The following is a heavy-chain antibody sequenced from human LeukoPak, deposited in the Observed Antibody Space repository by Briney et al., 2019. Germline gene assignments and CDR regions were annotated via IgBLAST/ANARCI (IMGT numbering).Heavy chain of an antibody. Sequence: GASVKVSCKASGYTFTGYYMHWVRQAPGQGLEWMGWINPNSGGTNFAQKFQGRVTMTRDTSISTAYMELSRLRSDDTAVYYCARARLVAAGATNRFDPWGQGTLVTVSS. CDR3: ARARLVAAGATNRFDP. D-gene: IGHD6-13*01. CDR1: GYTFTGYY. J-gene: IGHJ5*02. V-gene: IGHV1-2*02. CDR2: INPNSGGT.